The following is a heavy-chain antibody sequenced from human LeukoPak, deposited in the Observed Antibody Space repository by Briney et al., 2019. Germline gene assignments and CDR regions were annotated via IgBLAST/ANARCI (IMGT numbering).Heavy chain of an antibody. CDR2: ISYDGSNK. Sequence: GGSLRLSCAASGFTFSSYAMHWVRQAPGKGLEWVAVISYDGSNKYYADSVKGRFTISRDNSKNTLYLQMNSLRAEDTAVYYCAKDESAYPPFMDYWGQGTLVTVSS. V-gene: IGHV3-30-3*01. D-gene: IGHD3-16*01. CDR3: AKDESAYPPFMDY. J-gene: IGHJ4*02. CDR1: GFTFSSYA.